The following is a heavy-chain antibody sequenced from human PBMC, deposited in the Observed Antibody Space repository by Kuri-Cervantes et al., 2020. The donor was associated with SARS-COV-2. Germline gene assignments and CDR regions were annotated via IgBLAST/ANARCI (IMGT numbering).Heavy chain of an antibody. V-gene: IGHV4-34*01. J-gene: IGHJ4*02. D-gene: IGHD2-21*02. CDR2: INHSGST. Sequence: SQTLSLTCAVYGGSFSGYYWSWIRQPPEKGLEWIGEINHSGSTNYNPSLKSRITISLDTSKDHFSLKLHSVTAADTAVYYCASVVTAIDYWGQGTLVTVSS. CDR1: GGSFSGYY. CDR3: ASVVTAIDY.